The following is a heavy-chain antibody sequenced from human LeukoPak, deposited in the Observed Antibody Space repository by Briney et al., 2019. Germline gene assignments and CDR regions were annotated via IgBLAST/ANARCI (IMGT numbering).Heavy chain of an antibody. D-gene: IGHD3-10*01. J-gene: IGHJ6*03. CDR1: GFTFSNAW. CDR2: IKSKTDGGTT. CDR3: TTPMVRGATYYYYYMDV. V-gene: IGHV3-15*01. Sequence: PGGSLRLSCAASGFTFSNAWMSWVRQAPGKGLEWVGRIKSKTDGGTTDYAAPVKGRFTISRDDSKNTLYLQMNSLKTEDTAVYYCTTPMVRGATYYYYYMDVWGKGTTATVSS.